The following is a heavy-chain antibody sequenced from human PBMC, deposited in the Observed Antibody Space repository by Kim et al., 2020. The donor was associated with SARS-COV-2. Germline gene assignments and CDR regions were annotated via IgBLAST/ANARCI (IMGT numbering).Heavy chain of an antibody. D-gene: IGHD1-26*01. Sequence: GGSLRLSCAASGFTFSSYSMNWVRQAPGKGLEWVSSISSSSSYIYYADSVKGRFTISRDNAKNSLYLQMNSLRAEDTAVYYCARDTVGATHTPFFDPWGQGTLVTVSS. CDR1: GFTFSSYS. CDR3: ARDTVGATHTPFFDP. J-gene: IGHJ5*02. V-gene: IGHV3-21*01. CDR2: ISSSSSYI.